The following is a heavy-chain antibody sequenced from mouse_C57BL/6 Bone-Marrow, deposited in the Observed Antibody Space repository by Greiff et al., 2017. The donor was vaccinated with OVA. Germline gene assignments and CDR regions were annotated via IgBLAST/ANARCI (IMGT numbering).Heavy chain of an antibody. CDR1: GFNIKDYY. CDR2: IDPEDGDT. Sequence: VQLKQSGAELVRPGASVKLSCTASGFNIKDYYMHWVKQRPEQGLEWIGRIDPEDGDTEYAPKFQGKATMTADTSSNTAYLQLSSLTSEDTAVYYCTANYYGSSYFDYWGQGTTLTVSS. J-gene: IGHJ2*01. D-gene: IGHD1-1*01. V-gene: IGHV14-1*01. CDR3: TANYYGSSYFDY.